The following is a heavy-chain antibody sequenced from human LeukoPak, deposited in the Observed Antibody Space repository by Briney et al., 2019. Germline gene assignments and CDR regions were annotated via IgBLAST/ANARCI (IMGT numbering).Heavy chain of an antibody. D-gene: IGHD3-10*01. CDR3: AREPSRWFGELGAFDI. CDR2: IIPIFGTA. J-gene: IGHJ3*02. Sequence: SVKVSCKASGGTFSSYAISWVRQAPGQGLEWMGGIIPIFGTANYAQKFQGRVTITADESTSTAYMELSSLRSEDTAVYYCAREPSRWFGELGAFDIWGQGTMVTVSS. CDR1: GGTFSSYA. V-gene: IGHV1-69*13.